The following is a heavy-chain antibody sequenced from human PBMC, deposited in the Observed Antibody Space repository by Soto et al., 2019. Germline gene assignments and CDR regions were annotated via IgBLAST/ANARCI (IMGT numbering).Heavy chain of an antibody. V-gene: IGHV1-18*01. CDR2: ISAYNGNT. D-gene: IGHD3-10*01. CDR3: ARITMVRGAPAYYYGTDV. CDR1: GYTFTSYG. Sequence: ASVKVSCKASGYTFTSYGISWVRQAPGQGLEWMGWISAYNGNTNYAQKLQGRVTMTTDTSTSTAYMELRSLRSDDTAVYYCARITMVRGAPAYYYGTDVWGQGTTVTVSS. J-gene: IGHJ6*02.